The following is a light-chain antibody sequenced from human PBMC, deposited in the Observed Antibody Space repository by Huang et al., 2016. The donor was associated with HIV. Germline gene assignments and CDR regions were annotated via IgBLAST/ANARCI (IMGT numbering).Light chain of an antibody. CDR2: EAS. J-gene: IGKJ4*01. CDR3: QQRSNWPLT. V-gene: IGKV3-11*01. Sequence: EIVLTQSPATLSLSPGERATLSCRASPSVSGYLAWYQQKPGQAPRLLIYEASNRATGIAARFSGSGSGTDFTLTISSLEPEDFAVYYCQQRSNWPLTFGGGTKVEIK. CDR1: PSVSGY.